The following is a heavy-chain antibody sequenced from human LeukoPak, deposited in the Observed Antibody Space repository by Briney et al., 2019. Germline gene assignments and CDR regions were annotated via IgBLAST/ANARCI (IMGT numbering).Heavy chain of an antibody. CDR2: IKSDGSEG. CDR1: GFTFSGFW. CDR3: ARSSYSSSSSV. V-gene: IGHV3-7*03. J-gene: IGHJ3*01. D-gene: IGHD6-6*01. Sequence: PGGSLRLSCAVSGFTFSGFWMSWSRQAPGKGLEWVASIKSDGSEGYYADVVRGRFTISRDNAKNSLYLQINSLRAEDTAVYYCARSSYSSSSSVWGQGTMVTVSS.